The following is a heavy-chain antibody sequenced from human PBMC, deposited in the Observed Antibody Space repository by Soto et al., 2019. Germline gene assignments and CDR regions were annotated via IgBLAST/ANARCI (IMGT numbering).Heavy chain of an antibody. Sequence: PSETLSLTCTVSGGSISSYYWSWIRQPPGKGLEWIGYIYYSGSTNYNPSLKSRVTISVDTSKNQFSLKLSSVTAADTAVYYCARDKTRGRFRFDPWGQGTLVTV. D-gene: IGHD3-16*01. V-gene: IGHV4-59*01. CDR1: GGSISSYY. CDR2: IYYSGST. CDR3: ARDKTRGRFRFDP. J-gene: IGHJ5*02.